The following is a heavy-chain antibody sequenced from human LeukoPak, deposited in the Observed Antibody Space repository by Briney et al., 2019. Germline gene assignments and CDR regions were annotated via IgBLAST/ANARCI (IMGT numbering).Heavy chain of an antibody. J-gene: IGHJ5*02. D-gene: IGHD5-18*01. CDR3: AKELRGYSYGLRNNWFDP. CDR1: GFTFSSYG. CDR2: ISYDGSNK. V-gene: IGHV3-30*18. Sequence: GRSLRLSCAASGFTFSSYGMRWVRQAPGKGLEWVAVISYDGSNKYYADSVKGRFTISRDNSKDTLYLQMNSLRAEDTAVYYCAKELRGYSYGLRNNWFDPWGQGTLVTVSS.